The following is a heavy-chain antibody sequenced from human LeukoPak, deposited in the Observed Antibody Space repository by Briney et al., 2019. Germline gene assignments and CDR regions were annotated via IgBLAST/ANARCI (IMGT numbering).Heavy chain of an antibody. CDR1: GFTVSDYY. Sequence: GGSLRLSCSASGFTVSDYYMTWVRQAPGKGLEWVSSISSSSSYIYYADSVKGRFTTSRDNAKNSLYLQMNSLRAEDTAVYYCARVDEYQLLYVEYFDYWGQGTLVTVSS. D-gene: IGHD2-2*02. V-gene: IGHV3-21*01. J-gene: IGHJ4*02. CDR3: ARVDEYQLLYVEYFDY. CDR2: ISSSSSYI.